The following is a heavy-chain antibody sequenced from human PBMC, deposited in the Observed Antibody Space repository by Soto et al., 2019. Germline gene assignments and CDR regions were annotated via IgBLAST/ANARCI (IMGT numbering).Heavy chain of an antibody. CDR3: ATAPSRYSSSWYGTADAFDI. J-gene: IGHJ3*02. CDR2: IYYSGST. CDR1: GGSIRSYY. D-gene: IGHD6-13*01. Sequence: SETLSRTCSVSGGSIRSYYWSGIRQPPGKGLEWIGYIYYSGSTKYNPSLKSRVTISVDTSKNQFSLKLSSVTAADTAVYYCATAPSRYSSSWYGTADAFDIWGQGTMVTVSS. V-gene: IGHV4-59*01.